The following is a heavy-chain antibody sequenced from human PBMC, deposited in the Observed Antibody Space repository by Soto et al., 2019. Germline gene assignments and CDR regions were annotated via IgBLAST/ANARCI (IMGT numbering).Heavy chain of an antibody. D-gene: IGHD1-26*01. Sequence: GASVKVSCKTSGYNFTNFDINWVRQAPGRGLVWMGWMNPSSGETGSAQNFQGRVTMTRDISTRTFFMQLTSLRSEDTAVYYCAKKYLGTYPFDYWVQGTLVTVSS. V-gene: IGHV1-8*01. CDR3: AKKYLGTYPFDY. CDR1: GYNFTNFD. CDR2: MNPSSGET. J-gene: IGHJ4*02.